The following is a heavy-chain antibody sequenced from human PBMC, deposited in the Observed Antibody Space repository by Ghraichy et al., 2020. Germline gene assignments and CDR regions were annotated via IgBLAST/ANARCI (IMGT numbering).Heavy chain of an antibody. CDR3: ARGGGTHRYYMDV. CDR2: ISSSSSTI. J-gene: IGHJ6*03. CDR1: GFTFSSYS. Sequence: SLRLSCEGSGFTFSSYSMNWVRQAPGKGLEWISYISSSSSTIYYADSVKGRFTISRDNAKNSLFLQMNSLRDEDTAVYYCARGGGTHRYYMDVWGKGTTVTVSS. D-gene: IGHD1-1*01. V-gene: IGHV3-48*02.